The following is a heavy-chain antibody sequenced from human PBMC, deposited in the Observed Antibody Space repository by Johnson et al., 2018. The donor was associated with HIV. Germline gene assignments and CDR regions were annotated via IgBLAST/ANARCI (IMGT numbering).Heavy chain of an antibody. CDR1: RFTFSSYG. V-gene: IGHV3-30*02. Sequence: QVQVVESGGGVVQPGGSLRLSCTASRFTFSSYGMHWVRQAPGKGLEWMAFVRYDGSNKYYADSVKGRFTISRDSSKNTLYLQLNSLRPEDTAVYYCAKDKTLYGSGTFDAFDIWGQGTMVTVSS. J-gene: IGHJ3*02. D-gene: IGHD3-10*01. CDR3: AKDKTLYGSGTFDAFDI. CDR2: VRYDGSNK.